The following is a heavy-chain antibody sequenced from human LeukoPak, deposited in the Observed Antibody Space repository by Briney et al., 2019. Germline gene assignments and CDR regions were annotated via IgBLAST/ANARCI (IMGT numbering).Heavy chain of an antibody. CDR2: IYHSGST. Sequence: SETLSLXCAVSGYSISSGYYWGWIRQPPGKGLEWIGSIYHSGSTYYNPSLKSRVTISVDTSKNQFSLKLSSVTAADTAVYYCARRIAAAGTGWFDPWGQGTLVTVSS. CDR1: GYSISSGYY. CDR3: ARRIAAAGTGWFDP. D-gene: IGHD6-13*01. V-gene: IGHV4-38-2*01. J-gene: IGHJ5*02.